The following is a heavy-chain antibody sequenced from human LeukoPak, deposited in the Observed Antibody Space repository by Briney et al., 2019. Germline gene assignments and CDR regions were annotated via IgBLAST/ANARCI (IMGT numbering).Heavy chain of an antibody. Sequence: PSQTLSLTCTVSGASISSGGYSWSWIRQHPGKGLEWIGYIYYSGSTYYNPSLKSRVTISVDTSKNQFSLKLSSVTAADTAVYYCARRTYYGDFPYWYFDLWGRGTLVTVSS. CDR1: GASISSGGYS. V-gene: IGHV4-31*03. D-gene: IGHD4-17*01. J-gene: IGHJ2*01. CDR2: IYYSGST. CDR3: ARRTYYGDFPYWYFDL.